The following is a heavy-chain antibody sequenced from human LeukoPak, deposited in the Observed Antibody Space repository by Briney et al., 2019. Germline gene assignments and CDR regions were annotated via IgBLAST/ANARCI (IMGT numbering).Heavy chain of an antibody. Sequence: SETLSLTCSVSGGFISKYCWSWIRLAPGKGLEWIGNTFYSGSTNYNPSLKSRVTISVDTSKNQFSLKLSSVTTADTAVYYCARVEEGYGSGRRGNFYYYYMDVWGKGTTVTISS. J-gene: IGHJ6*03. CDR2: TFYSGST. CDR1: GGFISKYC. CDR3: ARVEEGYGSGRRGNFYYYYMDV. D-gene: IGHD3-10*01. V-gene: IGHV4-59*01.